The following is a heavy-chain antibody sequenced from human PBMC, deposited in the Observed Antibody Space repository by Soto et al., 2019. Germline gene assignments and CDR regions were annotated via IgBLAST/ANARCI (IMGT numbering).Heavy chain of an antibody. J-gene: IGHJ4*02. CDR2: ISYDGSNK. CDR1: GFTFSSYA. V-gene: IGHV3-30-3*01. D-gene: IGHD1-7*01. Sequence: VQLVESGGGVVQPGRSLRLSCAASGFTFSSYAMHWVRQAPGRGLGWVAVISYDGSNKYYADSVKGRFTISRDNSKNTLYLQMNSLRAEDTAVYYCARELELLFDYWGQGTLVTVSS. CDR3: ARELELLFDY.